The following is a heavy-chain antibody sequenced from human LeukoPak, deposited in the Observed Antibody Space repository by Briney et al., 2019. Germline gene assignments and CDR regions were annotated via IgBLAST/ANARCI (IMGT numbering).Heavy chain of an antibody. J-gene: IGHJ4*02. V-gene: IGHV1-2*02. Sequence: ASVTVSSQASGYTFTGYYIHWVRQAPGQGLEWMGWINPNSGGTNYAQKFQGRVTMTRDTSISTAYMELSSLRSDDTAVYYCTREDYWGQGTLVTVSS. CDR3: TREDY. CDR1: GYTFTGYY. CDR2: INPNSGGT.